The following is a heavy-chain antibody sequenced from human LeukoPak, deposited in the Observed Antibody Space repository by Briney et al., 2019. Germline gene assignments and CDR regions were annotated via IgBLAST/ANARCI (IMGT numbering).Heavy chain of an antibody. V-gene: IGHV3-7*05. CDR3: ARVVDYHDILTGNSPAFYYYGMDV. D-gene: IGHD3-9*01. CDR2: INEDGRET. Sequence: GGSLRLSCVVSGFTFRRYWMSWVRQAPGKGLEWVANINEDGRETHYVDSSKGRFTISRDSAKNSLYLEMNSLRAEDTAVFYCARVVDYHDILTGNSPAFYYYGMDVWGQGTPVTVSS. CDR1: GFTFRRYW. J-gene: IGHJ6*02.